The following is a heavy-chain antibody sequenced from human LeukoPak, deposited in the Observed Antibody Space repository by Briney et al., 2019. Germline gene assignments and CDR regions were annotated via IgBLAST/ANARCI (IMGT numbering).Heavy chain of an antibody. J-gene: IGHJ4*02. CDR2: IYYSGST. CDR3: ARDSSGFDY. V-gene: IGHV4-39*02. Sequence: PSDTLSLTCTFSVGSISSSSYYWGWIRQPPGKGLEWIGSIYYSGSTYYNPSLKSRVTISVDTSKNQFSLKLSSVTAADTAVYYCARDSSGFDYWGQGTLVTVSS. CDR1: VGSISSSSYY. D-gene: IGHD6-19*01.